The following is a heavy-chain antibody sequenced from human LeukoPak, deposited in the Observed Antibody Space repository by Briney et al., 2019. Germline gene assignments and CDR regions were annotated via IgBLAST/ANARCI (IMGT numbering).Heavy chain of an antibody. D-gene: IGHD3-22*01. CDR2: IYYSGST. J-gene: IGHJ5*02. CDR3: ARDYDSSGYYHNWFDP. CDR1: GGSXSSYY. Sequence: PSETLSLTCTVSGGSXSSYYWSWIRQPPGKGLEWIGYIYYSGSTNYNPSLKSRVTISVDTSKNQFSLKLSSVTAADTAVYYCARDYDSSGYYHNWFDPWGQGTLVTVSS. V-gene: IGHV4-59*01.